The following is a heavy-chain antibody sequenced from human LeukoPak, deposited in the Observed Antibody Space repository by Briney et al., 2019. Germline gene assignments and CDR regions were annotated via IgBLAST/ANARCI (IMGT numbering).Heavy chain of an antibody. CDR3: ARDGSGVWFDY. CDR2: ISGSGTRT. D-gene: IGHD3-10*01. J-gene: IGHJ4*02. Sequence: GGSLRLSCAASGFTFSSYGMNWVRQAPGKGLEWVSAISGSGTRTYYADSVKGRFTISRDSSKNTLYLQMNSLRAEDTAVYYCARDGSGVWFDYWGQGTLVTVSS. V-gene: IGHV3-23*01. CDR1: GFTFSSYG.